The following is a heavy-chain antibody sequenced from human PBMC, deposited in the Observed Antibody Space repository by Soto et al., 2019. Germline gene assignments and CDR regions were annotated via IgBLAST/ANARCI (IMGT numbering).Heavy chain of an antibody. CDR2: INPNGGST. CDR1: GYTFTNYY. J-gene: IGHJ6*03. D-gene: IGHD2-15*01. CDR3: ARAVVVSAPYYYMDV. Sequence: GASVKVSCKASGYTFTNYYIDWVRQAPGQGLEWMGIINPNGGSTTYVQKFQGRVTMTRDTSTSTAYMELRSLRSGDTAVYYCARAVVVSAPYYYMDVWGTGTTVTVSS. V-gene: IGHV1-46*01.